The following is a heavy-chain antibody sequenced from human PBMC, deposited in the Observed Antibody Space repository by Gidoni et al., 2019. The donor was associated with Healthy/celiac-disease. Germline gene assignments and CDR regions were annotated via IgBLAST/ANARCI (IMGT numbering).Heavy chain of an antibody. Sequence: EVPLLESGGGLVQLGGSMSLSCAASGFPFSSDARSWVRKDPGKGLEWVSAIGGSGCSTDDADSVKGRFTISRDKSKNTLYLQMNSLRAEDTAVYYCAKELSFYDSSGFADDYWGQGTLVTVSS. D-gene: IGHD3-22*01. V-gene: IGHV3-23*01. CDR1: GFPFSSDA. CDR2: IGGSGCST. CDR3: AKELSFYDSSGFADDY. J-gene: IGHJ4*02.